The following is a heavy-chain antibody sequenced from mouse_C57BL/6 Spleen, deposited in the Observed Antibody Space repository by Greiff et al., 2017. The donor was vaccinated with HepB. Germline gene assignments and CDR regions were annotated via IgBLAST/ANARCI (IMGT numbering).Heavy chain of an antibody. V-gene: IGHV2-5*01. Sequence: VKLQESGPGLVQPSQSLSITCTVSGFSLTSYGVHWVRQSPGKGLEWLGVIWRGGSTDYNAAFMSRLSITKDNSKSQVFFKMNSLQADDTAIYYCAKNDGDATVGRNYAMDYWGQGTSVTVSS. CDR2: IWRGGST. J-gene: IGHJ4*01. CDR3: AKNDGDATVGRNYAMDY. D-gene: IGHD1-1*01. CDR1: GFSLTSYG.